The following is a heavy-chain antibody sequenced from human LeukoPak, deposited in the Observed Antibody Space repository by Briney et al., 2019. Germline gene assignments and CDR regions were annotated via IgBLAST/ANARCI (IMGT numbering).Heavy chain of an antibody. J-gene: IGHJ6*03. Sequence: ASVKVSCKASGYTFTGYYMHWVRQAPGQGLEWMGCINPNSGGTNYAQKFQGRVTMTRDTSISTAYMELSRLRSDDTAVYYCARDPVAAAGTRLYYYYYMDVWGKGTTVTVSS. D-gene: IGHD6-13*01. CDR2: INPNSGGT. V-gene: IGHV1-2*02. CDR1: GYTFTGYY. CDR3: ARDPVAAAGTRLYYYYYMDV.